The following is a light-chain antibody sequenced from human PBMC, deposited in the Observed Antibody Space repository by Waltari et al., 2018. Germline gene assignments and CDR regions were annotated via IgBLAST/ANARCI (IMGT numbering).Light chain of an antibody. CDR2: DAS. J-gene: IGKJ5*01. CDR1: QDINSA. CDR3: QQFKSFLIT. Sequence: AIQLTQSPSSLSASVGDRVTITCRASQDINSALAWYQQKPGKAPKLLIYDASSVESGVPSRFSGSGYGTDFTLTISSLQPEDFATYYCQQFKSFLITFGQGTRLEIK. V-gene: IGKV1-13*02.